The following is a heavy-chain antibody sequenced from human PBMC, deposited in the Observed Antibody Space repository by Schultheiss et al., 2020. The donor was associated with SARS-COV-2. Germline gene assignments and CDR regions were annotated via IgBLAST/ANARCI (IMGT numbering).Heavy chain of an antibody. CDR2: IYYSGST. CDR1: GGSISSSSYY. CDR3: ARAVTTGYYYMDV. D-gene: IGHD4-11*01. Sequence: SETLSLTCTVSGGSISSSSYYWSWIRQPPGKGLEWIGYIYYSGSTNYNPSLKSRVTISVDTSKNQFSLKLSSVTAADTAVYYCARAVTTGYYYMDVWGKGTTVTVSS. V-gene: IGHV4-61*01. J-gene: IGHJ6*03.